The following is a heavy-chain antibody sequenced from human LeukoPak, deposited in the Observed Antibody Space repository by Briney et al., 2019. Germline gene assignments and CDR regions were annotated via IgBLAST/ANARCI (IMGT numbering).Heavy chain of an antibody. CDR1: GFMFGNYW. Sequence: GGSLRLSCAASGFMFGNYWMRWVRQAPGKGLEWVANINQDGSEKYYVDSVRGRFTISRDNAKNSLYLQMNSLRAEDTDVYYCASCYDSSGCIVFDYWGQGTLVTVSS. V-gene: IGHV3-7*01. J-gene: IGHJ4*02. CDR2: INQDGSEK. CDR3: ASCYDSSGCIVFDY. D-gene: IGHD3-22*01.